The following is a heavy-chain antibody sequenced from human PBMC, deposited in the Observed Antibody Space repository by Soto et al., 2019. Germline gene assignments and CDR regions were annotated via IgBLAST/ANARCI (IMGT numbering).Heavy chain of an antibody. CDR2: IYYSGST. Sequence: SETLSLTCTVSGGSISSSSYYWGWIRQPPGKGLEWIGSIYYSGSTYYNPSLKSRVTISVDTSKNQFSLKLSSVTAADTAVYYCARWLAAAGYYFDYWGQGTLVTVS. J-gene: IGHJ4*02. V-gene: IGHV4-39*01. D-gene: IGHD6-13*01. CDR1: GGSISSSSYY. CDR3: ARWLAAAGYYFDY.